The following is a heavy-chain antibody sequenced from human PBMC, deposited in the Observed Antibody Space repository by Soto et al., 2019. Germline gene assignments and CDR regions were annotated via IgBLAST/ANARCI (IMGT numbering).Heavy chain of an antibody. V-gene: IGHV1-18*01. CDR1: GYTFTSYG. J-gene: IGHJ4*02. CDR2: ISAYNGNT. Sequence: ASVKVSCKASGYTFTSYGISRVRQAPGQGLEWMGWISAYNGNTNYAQKLQGRVTMTTDTSTSTAYMEPRSLRSDDTAVYYCARDKKGGTPSRYWGQGTLVTVSS. CDR3: ARDKKGGTPSRY. D-gene: IGHD2-15*01.